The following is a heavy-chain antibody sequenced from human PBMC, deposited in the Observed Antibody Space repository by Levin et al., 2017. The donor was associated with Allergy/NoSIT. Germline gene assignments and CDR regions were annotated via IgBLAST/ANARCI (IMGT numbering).Heavy chain of an antibody. Sequence: GESLKISCAASGFTFSSYGMHWVRPAPGKGLGWVAVISSDGRKKFYADSVKGRFTISRDNSKNTLDLQMNSLRAEDTAVYYCAKDVYGSGWYPLGNDAFEMWGQGTKVSVSS. CDR3: AKDVYGSGWYPLGNDAFEM. V-gene: IGHV3-30*18. D-gene: IGHD6-19*01. CDR2: ISSDGRKK. CDR1: GFTFSSYG. J-gene: IGHJ3*02.